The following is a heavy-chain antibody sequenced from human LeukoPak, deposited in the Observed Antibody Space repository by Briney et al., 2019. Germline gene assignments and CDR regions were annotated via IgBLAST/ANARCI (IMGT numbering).Heavy chain of an antibody. D-gene: IGHD3-22*01. J-gene: IGHJ4*02. CDR2: IKRDGSER. Sequence: GGSLRLSCVASGFIFSNYWMSWVRQAPGKGLEWVANIKRDGSERYYVDSVKGRFTISRDNAKNSLYLQMSSLRAEDTAVYYCARASSSGYRGADYWGQGTLVTVSS. CDR3: ARASSSGYRGADY. V-gene: IGHV3-7*01. CDR1: GFIFSNYW.